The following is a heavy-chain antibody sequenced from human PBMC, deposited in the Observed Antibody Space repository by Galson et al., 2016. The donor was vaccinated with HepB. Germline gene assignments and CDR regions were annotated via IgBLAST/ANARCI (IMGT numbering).Heavy chain of an antibody. J-gene: IGHJ4*02. V-gene: IGHV4-34*01. CDR2: INHSGNT. D-gene: IGHD3-3*01. CDR3: ARDDCWMDSTLG. CDR1: GGSFSGYY. Sequence: SETLSLTCAVYGGSFSGYYWSWVRQPPGKGLEWIGGINHSGNTIYNPSLKSRVTISLDTPKNLFTLQLSSVTAADTAVYYCARDDCWMDSTLGWGQGTLVTVSS.